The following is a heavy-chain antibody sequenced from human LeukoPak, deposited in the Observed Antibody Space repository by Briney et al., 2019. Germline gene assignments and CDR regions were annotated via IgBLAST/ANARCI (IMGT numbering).Heavy chain of an antibody. V-gene: IGHV3-21*01. Sequence: GGSLRLSCAASGFTFSSYSMNWVRQAPGKGLEWVSSISSSSSYIYYADSVKGRFTISRDNAENSLYLQMNSLRAEDTAVYYCARDRLDYYDSSGYFFDYWGQGTLVTVSS. J-gene: IGHJ4*02. CDR1: GFTFSSYS. CDR3: ARDRLDYYDSSGYFFDY. D-gene: IGHD3-22*01. CDR2: ISSSSSYI.